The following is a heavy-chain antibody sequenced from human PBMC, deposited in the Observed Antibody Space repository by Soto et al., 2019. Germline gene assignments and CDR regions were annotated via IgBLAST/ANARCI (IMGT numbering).Heavy chain of an antibody. J-gene: IGHJ4*02. Sequence: PSETLSLTCTVSGASIITDNYFWVWIRQSPRRGLELIGSISYSGRTYDNPSLQSRITTSIDASKNQFSLKMTSVTTADTAVYYCARRRESDYGRNHHPYYFDLWGQGALVTVSS. V-gene: IGHV4-39*01. CDR1: GASIITDNYF. CDR3: ARRRESDYGRNHHPYYFDL. CDR2: ISYSGRT. D-gene: IGHD4-17*01.